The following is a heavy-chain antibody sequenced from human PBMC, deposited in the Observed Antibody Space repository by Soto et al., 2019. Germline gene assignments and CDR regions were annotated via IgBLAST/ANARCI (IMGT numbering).Heavy chain of an antibody. V-gene: IGHV2-5*01. D-gene: IGHD2-15*01. CDR2: INWNADK. CDR3: AHRHDLGGFDI. Sequence: QITLKESGPTLVKPTQTLTLTCTFSGFSLNTRAVGVGWIRQPPGKALEWLALINWNADKRYSPSLKDRLTITKDTSKSHVVLTMTNIDPVDTATYYCAHRHDLGGFDIWGQGTTVTVSS. J-gene: IGHJ3*02. CDR1: GFSLNTRAVG.